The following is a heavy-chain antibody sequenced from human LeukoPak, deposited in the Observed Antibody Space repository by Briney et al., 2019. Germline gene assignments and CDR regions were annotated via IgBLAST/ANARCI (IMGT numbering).Heavy chain of an antibody. J-gene: IGHJ3*02. CDR1: GGSISSSSSY. V-gene: IGHV4-39*07. Sequence: PSETLSLTCTVSGGSISSSSSYWGWIRQPPGKGLEWIGSIYYSGSTYYNPSLKSRVTISVDTSKNQFSLKLSSVTAADTAVYYCARVLIAVAGRNAFDIWGQGTMVTVSS. D-gene: IGHD6-19*01. CDR2: IYYSGST. CDR3: ARVLIAVAGRNAFDI.